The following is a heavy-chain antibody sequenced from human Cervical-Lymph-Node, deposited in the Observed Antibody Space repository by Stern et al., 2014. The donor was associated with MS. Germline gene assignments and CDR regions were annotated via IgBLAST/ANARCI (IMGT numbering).Heavy chain of an antibody. D-gene: IGHD1-26*01. V-gene: IGHV3-74*01. CDR3: ARDRQWEISGPSDY. J-gene: IGHJ4*02. CDR2: INTDASRT. CDR1: GFTFSTYW. Sequence: EVQLVESGGGLVQRGGSLRLSCAASGFTFSTYWMHWVRQGPGQGMVWVARINTDASRTSYADSVKGRFTISRDNAKNTLYLQMDSLRADDTAVYYCARDRQWEISGPSDYWGPGTLVTVSS.